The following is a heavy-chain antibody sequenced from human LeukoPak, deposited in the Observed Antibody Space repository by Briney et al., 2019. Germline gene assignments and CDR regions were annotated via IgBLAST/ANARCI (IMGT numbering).Heavy chain of an antibody. CDR2: IKQDGSEK. V-gene: IGHV3-7*01. CDR1: GFTFSTYA. D-gene: IGHD5-24*01. CDR3: ARRDTRFDI. Sequence: PGGSLRLSCAASGFTFSTYAMSWVRQAPGKGLEWVANIKQDGSEKYYVDSVKGRFTISRDNAKNSLYLQMNSLRAEDTAVYYCARRDTRFDIWGQGTMVTVSS. J-gene: IGHJ3*02.